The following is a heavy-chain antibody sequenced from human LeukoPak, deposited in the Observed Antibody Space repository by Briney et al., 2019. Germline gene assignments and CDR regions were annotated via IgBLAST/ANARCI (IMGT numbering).Heavy chain of an antibody. D-gene: IGHD1-26*01. CDR2: IIPIFGTA. V-gene: IGHV1-69*13. Sequence: SVKVSCKASGGTFSSYAISWVRQAPGQGLEWMGGIIPIFGTANYEQKFQGRVTITADESTSTAYMELSSLRSEDTAVYYCARVGGSYYSRYYFDYWGQGTLVTVSS. CDR3: ARVGGSYYSRYYFDY. J-gene: IGHJ4*02. CDR1: GGTFSSYA.